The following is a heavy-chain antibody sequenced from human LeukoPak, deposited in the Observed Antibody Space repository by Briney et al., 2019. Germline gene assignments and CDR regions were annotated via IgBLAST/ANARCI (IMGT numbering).Heavy chain of an antibody. CDR3: ATDGGCNAC. CDR2: FDPEHGEK. CDR1: GYTLTELS. J-gene: IGHJ4*02. D-gene: IGHD4-23*01. Sequence: SVKVSCKVSGYTLTELSMHWVRQAPGKGIEWIGGFDPEHGEKSHAKMLEGRVTMNEDTSTDTAYMELSSVRSEDTAVYYCATDGGCNACWGQGTLVTVSS. V-gene: IGHV1-24*01.